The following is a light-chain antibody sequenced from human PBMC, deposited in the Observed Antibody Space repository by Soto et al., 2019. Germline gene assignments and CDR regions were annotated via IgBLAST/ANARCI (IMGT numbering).Light chain of an antibody. CDR1: QTVHSSF. J-gene: IGKJ2*01. Sequence: EVVLTQSPGTLSLSPGDRATVSCRASQTVHSSFFAWYQQKGGQAPRLLIYGTSNRAAGIPDRFSGHGSGTDFTLTIDGLEPEDFAMYFCQQHGGSPPYTLGRGTRVEI. CDR2: GTS. V-gene: IGKV3-20*01. CDR3: QQHGGSPPYT.